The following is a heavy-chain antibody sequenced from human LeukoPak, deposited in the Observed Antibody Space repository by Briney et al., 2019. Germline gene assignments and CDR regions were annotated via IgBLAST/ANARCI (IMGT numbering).Heavy chain of an antibody. CDR3: CTMIVDDY. CDR2: ISAYNGNT. D-gene: IGHD3-22*01. J-gene: IGHJ4*02. Sequence: GASAKVSCKASGHTFTSYDISWVRQAPGQGLEWMGWISAYNGNTNYAQKLQGRVTMTTDTSTSTAYMELRSLRSDDTAVYYCCTMIVDDYWGQGTLVTASS. V-gene: IGHV1-18*01. CDR1: GHTFTSYD.